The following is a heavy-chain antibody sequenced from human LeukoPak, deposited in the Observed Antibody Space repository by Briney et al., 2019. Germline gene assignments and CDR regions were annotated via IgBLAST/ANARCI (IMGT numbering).Heavy chain of an antibody. CDR1: GFTFDDYG. V-gene: IGHV3-20*04. Sequence: RGSLRLSCAASGFTFDDYGMSWVRQAPGKGLKWVSGINWNGGSTGYADSVKGRFTISRDNAKNSLYLQMNSLRAEDTALYYCARDLGHCSGGSCSYYFDYWGQGTLVTVSS. D-gene: IGHD2-15*01. CDR3: ARDLGHCSGGSCSYYFDY. J-gene: IGHJ4*02. CDR2: INWNGGST.